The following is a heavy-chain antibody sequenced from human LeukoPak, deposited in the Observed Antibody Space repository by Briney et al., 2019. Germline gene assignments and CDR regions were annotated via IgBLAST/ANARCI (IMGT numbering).Heavy chain of an antibody. J-gene: IGHJ4*02. CDR2: ISYDGSNK. D-gene: IGHD3-10*01. V-gene: IGHV3-30*18. CDR3: AKVGGVYYFDY. CDR1: GFTFSSYG. Sequence: GRSLRLSCAASGFTFSSYGMHWVRQAPGKGLEWVAVISYDGSNKYYADSVKGRFTISRDNSKNTLYLQMNSLRAEDTAVYYCAKVGGVYYFDYWGQGTLVTVSS.